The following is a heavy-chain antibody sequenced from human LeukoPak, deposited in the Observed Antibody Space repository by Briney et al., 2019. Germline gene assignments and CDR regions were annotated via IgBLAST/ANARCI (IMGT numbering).Heavy chain of an antibody. CDR3: ARGRGGSGYLFDY. J-gene: IGHJ4*02. D-gene: IGHD3-22*01. V-gene: IGHV1-2*06. CDR2: INPNSGVI. Sequence: ASVKVSCKAFGYTFTGYYIQWMRQAPGQGLEWMGRINPNSGVINYAPDFQGRVTMTRVTSTNTVYMELSRLRSDDTAVYYCARGRGGSGYLFDYWGQGTLVAVSS. CDR1: GYTFTGYY.